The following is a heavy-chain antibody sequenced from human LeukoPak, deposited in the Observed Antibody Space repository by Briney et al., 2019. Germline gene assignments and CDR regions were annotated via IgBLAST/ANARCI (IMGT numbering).Heavy chain of an antibody. Sequence: PGGSLRLSCAASGFTFSSYAMSWVRQAPGKGLEWVSAISGSGGSTYYADSVKGRFTISRDNSKNTLYLQMNSLRAEDTAVYYRSAPEVHRCSSTSCYPYGMDVWGQGTTVTVSS. CDR1: GFTFSSYA. D-gene: IGHD2-2*01. J-gene: IGHJ6*02. CDR3: SAPEVHRCSSTSCYPYGMDV. V-gene: IGHV3-23*01. CDR2: ISGSGGST.